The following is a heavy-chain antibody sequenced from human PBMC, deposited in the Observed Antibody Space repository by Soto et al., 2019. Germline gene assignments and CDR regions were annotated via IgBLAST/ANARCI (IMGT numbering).Heavy chain of an antibody. D-gene: IGHD3-3*01. CDR2: IYHSGSA. CDR3: ARVTIFEYWFDP. Sequence: SETLSLTCAVSFYSVSGGIYWAWIRQPPGKGLEWIGNIYHSGSAHYNPSLKSRVTMSVDTSKNNFSLRLTSVTAADTAVYYCARVTIFEYWFDPWGQGILVTVSS. CDR1: FYSVSGGIY. V-gene: IGHV4-38-2*01. J-gene: IGHJ5*02.